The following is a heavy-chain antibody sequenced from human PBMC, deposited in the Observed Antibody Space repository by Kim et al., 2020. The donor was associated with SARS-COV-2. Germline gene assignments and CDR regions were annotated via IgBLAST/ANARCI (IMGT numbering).Heavy chain of an antibody. J-gene: IGHJ4*02. CDR1: RYTLTELS. D-gene: IGHD5-12*01. CDR2: FDPEDGET. Sequence: ASVKVSCKVSRYTLTELSMHWVRQAPGKGLEWMGGFDPEDGETIYAQKFQGRVTMTEDTSTDTAYMELSSLRSEDTAVYYCAIAASRWLQFAWMNYWGQGTLVTVSS. CDR3: AIAASRWLQFAWMNY. V-gene: IGHV1-24*01.